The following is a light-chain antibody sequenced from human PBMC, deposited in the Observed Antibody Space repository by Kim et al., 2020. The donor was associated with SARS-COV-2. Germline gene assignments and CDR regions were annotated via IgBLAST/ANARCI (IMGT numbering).Light chain of an antibody. CDR1: QSVSSSY. J-gene: IGKJ2*01. CDR2: GAS. CDR3: QQYGSSPMYT. Sequence: ENVLTQSPGTLFLSPGERATLSCRASQSVSSSYLAWYQQKPGQAPRLLIYGASSRATGIPDRFSGSGSGTDFTLIISRLEPEDFAVYYCQQYGSSPMYTFGQGTKLEI. V-gene: IGKV3-20*01.